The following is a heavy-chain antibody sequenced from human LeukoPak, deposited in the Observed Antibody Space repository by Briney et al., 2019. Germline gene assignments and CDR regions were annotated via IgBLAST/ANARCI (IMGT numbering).Heavy chain of an antibody. D-gene: IGHD3-10*01. J-gene: IGHJ4*02. Sequence: PGGSLRLSCVASGFSFSSYGMHWVRRAPGKGLEWMTFIRFDGSEKYYADSVKGRFTISRDNSKNTLYLQMNSLRAEDTAVYYCAKLPLDLMVRGVAFDYWGQGTLVTVSS. CDR1: GFSFSSYG. CDR2: IRFDGSEK. V-gene: IGHV3-30*02. CDR3: AKLPLDLMVRGVAFDY.